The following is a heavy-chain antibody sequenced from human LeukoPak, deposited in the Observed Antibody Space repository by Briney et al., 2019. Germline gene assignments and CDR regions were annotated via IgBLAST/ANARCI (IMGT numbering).Heavy chain of an antibody. CDR1: GFTVSSNY. CDR3: AREGIAVAGSVGDNWFDP. V-gene: IGHV3-53*01. D-gene: IGHD6-19*01. J-gene: IGHJ5*02. Sequence: GGSLRLSCAASGFTVSSNYMSWVRQAPGKGLEWVSGIYSGGSTYFADSVKGRFTISRDNSKNTLYLQMNSLRAEDTAVYYCAREGIAVAGSVGDNWFDPWGQGTLVTVSS. CDR2: IYSGGST.